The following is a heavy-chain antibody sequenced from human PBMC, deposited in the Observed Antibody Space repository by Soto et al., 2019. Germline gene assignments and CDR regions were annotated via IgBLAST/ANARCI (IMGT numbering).Heavy chain of an antibody. J-gene: IGHJ5*02. V-gene: IGHV3-23*01. CDR1: GFTFSSYA. CDR3: AMHIVVVTAIPGGFDP. CDR2: ISGSGGST. Sequence: EVQLLESGGGLVQPGGSLRLSCAASGFTFSSYAMSWDRQAPGKGLEWVSAISGSGGSTYYADSVKGRFTISRDNSKNTLYLQMNSLRAEDTAVYYCAMHIVVVTAIPGGFDPWGQGTLVTVSS. D-gene: IGHD2-21*02.